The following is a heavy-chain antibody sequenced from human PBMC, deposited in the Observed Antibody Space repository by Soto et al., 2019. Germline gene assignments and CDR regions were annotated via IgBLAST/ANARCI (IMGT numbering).Heavy chain of an antibody. CDR3: AREEDIVVVPAPMDV. D-gene: IGHD2-2*01. J-gene: IGHJ6*02. Sequence: QVQLVESGGGVVQPGRSLRLSCAASGFTFSSYAMHWVRKAPVKGLEWVAVISYDGSSKYYEDSVKGRFTSSRDNSKNTLYLQMNSLRAEDTAVYYCAREEDIVVVPAPMDVWGQGTTVTVSS. V-gene: IGHV3-30-3*01. CDR2: ISYDGSSK. CDR1: GFTFSSYA.